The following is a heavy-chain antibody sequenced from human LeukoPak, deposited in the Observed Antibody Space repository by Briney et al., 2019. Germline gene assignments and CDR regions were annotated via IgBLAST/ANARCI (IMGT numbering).Heavy chain of an antibody. Sequence: ASVKVSCKASGYTLTNYYIHWVRQAPGKGLEWMGGFDPEDGETIYAQKFQGRVTMTEDTSTDTAYMELSSLRSEDTAVYYCATPSSGYPYYFNYWGQGTLVTVSS. D-gene: IGHD3-22*01. CDR3: ATPSSGYPYYFNY. J-gene: IGHJ4*02. V-gene: IGHV1-24*01. CDR2: FDPEDGET. CDR1: GYTLTNYY.